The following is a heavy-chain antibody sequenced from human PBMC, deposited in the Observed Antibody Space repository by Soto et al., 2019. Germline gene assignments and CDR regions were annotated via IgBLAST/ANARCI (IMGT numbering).Heavy chain of an antibody. Sequence: QVQLVQSGAEVKKPGSSVKVSCKASGGTFSSYAISWVRQAPGQGLGWMGGIIPIFGTANYAQKFQGRVTITADESTSTDYMELSSLRSEDTAVYYCAREVVVAATGWFDPWGQGTLVTVSS. J-gene: IGHJ5*02. CDR1: GGTFSSYA. V-gene: IGHV1-69*12. CDR3: AREVVVAATGWFDP. CDR2: IIPIFGTA. D-gene: IGHD2-15*01.